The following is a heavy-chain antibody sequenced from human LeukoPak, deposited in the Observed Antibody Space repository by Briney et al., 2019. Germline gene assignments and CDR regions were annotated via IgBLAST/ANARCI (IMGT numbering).Heavy chain of an antibody. V-gene: IGHV4-30-2*02. J-gene: IGHJ4*02. Sequence: SETLSLTCAVSGGSISSGGDSWSWIRQPPGKDLEWIGDIYHSGSTYYNPSLKSRVTISVDRSKNQFSLKLSSVTVADTAVYYCARDAGHWDIDYWGQGTLVTVSS. CDR2: IYHSGST. CDR3: ARDAGHWDIDY. CDR1: GGSISSGGDS. D-gene: IGHD7-27*01.